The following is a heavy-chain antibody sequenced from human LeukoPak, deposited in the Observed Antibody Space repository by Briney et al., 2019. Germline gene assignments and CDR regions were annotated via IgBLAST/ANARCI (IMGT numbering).Heavy chain of an antibody. CDR2: ISANGGST. Sequence: PGGSLRLSCSASGFSFSSYAMHRVRQAPGEGLEYVSAISANGGSTYYANSVKGRFTISRDNAKNSLYLQMNSLRAEDTAVYYCAREGSSSPLFDYWGQGTLVTVSS. J-gene: IGHJ4*02. CDR1: GFSFSSYA. D-gene: IGHD6-13*01. V-gene: IGHV3-64*04. CDR3: AREGSSSPLFDY.